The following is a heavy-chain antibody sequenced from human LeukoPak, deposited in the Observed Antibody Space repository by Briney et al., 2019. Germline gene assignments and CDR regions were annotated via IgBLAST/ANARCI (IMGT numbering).Heavy chain of an antibody. J-gene: IGHJ4*02. CDR2: ISWQSNTR. CDR1: GFFFDDYG. V-gene: IGHV3-9*01. Sequence: GRSLRLSCAASGFFFDDYGMHWVRQVPGKGLEWVSGISWQSNTRKYADSVRGRFTISRDNAKNSLYLQMNSLRAEDTALYYCAKEWHATGGFDYWGQGTLVTVSS. D-gene: IGHD4-17*01. CDR3: AKEWHATGGFDY.